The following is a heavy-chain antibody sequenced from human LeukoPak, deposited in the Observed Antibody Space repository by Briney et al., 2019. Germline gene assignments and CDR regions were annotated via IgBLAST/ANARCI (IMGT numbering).Heavy chain of an antibody. CDR1: GFTFSSYW. V-gene: IGHV3-72*01. D-gene: IGHD6-13*01. CDR2: MRNKANSYTT. CDR3: ARDYSGSLRARFDY. J-gene: IGHJ4*02. Sequence: GGSLRLSCAASGFTFSSYWMSWVRQAPGKGLEWVGRMRNKANSYTTEYAASVRGRFTISRDESKNSLYLQMNSLQTEDTAVYYCARDYSGSLRARFDYWGQGTLVTVSS.